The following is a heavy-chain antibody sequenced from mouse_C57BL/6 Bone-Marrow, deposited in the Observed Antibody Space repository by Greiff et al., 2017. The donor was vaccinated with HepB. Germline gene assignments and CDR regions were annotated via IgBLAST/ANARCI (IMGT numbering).Heavy chain of an antibody. V-gene: IGHV1-50*01. CDR3: AHYYGSSYWYFDV. D-gene: IGHD1-1*01. CDR1: GYTFTSYW. J-gene: IGHJ1*03. CDR2: IDPSDSYT. Sequence: QVQLQQSGAELVKPGASVKLSCKASGYTFTSYWMQWVKQRPGQGLEWIGEIDPSDSYTNYNQKFKGKATLTVDTSSSTAYMQLSSLTSEDSAVYYCAHYYGSSYWYFDVWGTGTTVTVSS.